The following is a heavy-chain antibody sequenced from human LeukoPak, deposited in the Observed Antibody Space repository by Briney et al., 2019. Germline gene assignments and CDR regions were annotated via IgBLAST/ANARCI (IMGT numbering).Heavy chain of an antibody. CDR3: ARDGRGAFDI. CDR2: IYTSGST. CDR1: GGSISSGSYY. J-gene: IGHJ3*02. D-gene: IGHD1-14*01. V-gene: IGHV4-61*02. Sequence: PSQTLSLTCTVSGGSISSGSYYWSWIRQPAGKGLEWIGRIYTSGSTNYNPSLKSRVTMSVDTSKNQFSLELSSVTAADTAVYYCARDGRGAFDIWGQGTMVTVSS.